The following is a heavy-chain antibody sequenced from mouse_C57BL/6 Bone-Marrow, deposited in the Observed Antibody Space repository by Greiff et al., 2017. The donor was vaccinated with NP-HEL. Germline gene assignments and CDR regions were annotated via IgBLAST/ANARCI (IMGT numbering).Heavy chain of an antibody. J-gene: IGHJ2*01. D-gene: IGHD4-1*02. CDR1: GFTFSSYG. V-gene: IGHV5-6*01. CDR3: ARSTGRDY. Sequence: EVKVVESGGDLVKPGGSLKLSCAASGFTFSSYGMSWVRQTPDKRLEWVATISSGGSYTYYPDSVKGRFTISRDNAKNTLYLQMSSLKSEDTAMYYCARSTGRDYWGQGTTLTVSS. CDR2: ISSGGSYT.